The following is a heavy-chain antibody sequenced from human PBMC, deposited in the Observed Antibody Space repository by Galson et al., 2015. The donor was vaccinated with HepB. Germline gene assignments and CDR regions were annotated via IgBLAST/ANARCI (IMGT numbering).Heavy chain of an antibody. CDR2: ISSSSSYI. D-gene: IGHD6-19*01. J-gene: IGHJ6*02. Sequence: SLRLSCAASGFTFRSYSMNWVRQAPGKGLEWVSSISSSSSYIYYADSVKGRFTISRDNAKNSLHLQMNSLRAEDTAVYYCAREPYSSGWEGCTYYYYGMDVWGQGTTVTVSS. CDR3: AREPYSSGWEGCTYYYYGMDV. CDR1: GFTFRSYS. V-gene: IGHV3-21*01.